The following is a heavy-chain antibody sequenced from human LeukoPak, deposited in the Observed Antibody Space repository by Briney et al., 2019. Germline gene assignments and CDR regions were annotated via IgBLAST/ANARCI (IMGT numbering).Heavy chain of an antibody. D-gene: IGHD3-3*01. CDR1: GFIFSNFG. CDR2: IRYDGGNK. J-gene: IGHJ4*02. Sequence: PGGSLRLSCAASGFIFSNFGMHWVRQAPGKGLEWVSFIRYDGGNKYYADSVKGRFTISRDNSKNTLYLQMNSLRAEDTVVYYCAKRGDYYNEYYFDYWGQGTLDTVSS. V-gene: IGHV3-30*02. CDR3: AKRGDYYNEYYFDY.